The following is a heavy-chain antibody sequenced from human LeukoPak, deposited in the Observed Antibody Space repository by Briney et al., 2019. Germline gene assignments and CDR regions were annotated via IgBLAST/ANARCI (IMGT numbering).Heavy chain of an antibody. Sequence: ASVKVSCKASGYTFTRYYMHWVRQAPGQGLEWMGWINPNSGGTDYAQKFQGRVTMTRDTSISTAYMELSRLRSDDTAVYYCVVDGSYYFDYWGQGTLVTVSS. CDR1: GYTFTRYY. J-gene: IGHJ4*02. V-gene: IGHV1-2*02. CDR2: INPNSGGT. CDR3: VVDGSYYFDY. D-gene: IGHD1-26*01.